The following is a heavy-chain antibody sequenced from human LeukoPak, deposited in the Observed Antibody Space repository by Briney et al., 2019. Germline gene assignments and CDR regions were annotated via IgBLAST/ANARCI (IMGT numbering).Heavy chain of an antibody. Sequence: SETLSLTCTVSGGSISSYYWSWIRQPPGKGLEWIGYIHYSGSTNYNPSLKSRVTISIDTSKNQFSLKLSSVTAADTAVYYCARLKYYDILTGYPPRTYYFDYWGQGTLVTVSS. CDR1: GGSISSYY. CDR3: ARLKYYDILTGYPPRTYYFDY. CDR2: IHYSGST. J-gene: IGHJ4*02. V-gene: IGHV4-59*08. D-gene: IGHD3-9*01.